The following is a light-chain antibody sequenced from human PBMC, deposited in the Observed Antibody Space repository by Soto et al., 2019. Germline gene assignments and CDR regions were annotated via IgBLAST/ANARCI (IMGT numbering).Light chain of an antibody. J-gene: IGLJ1*01. V-gene: IGLV2-14*01. Sequence: QSVLTQPASVSGSPGQSITISCTGTSSDVGGHNYVSWYQQHPGKAPKLMIYDVSNRPYGVSNRFSGSKSGNTASLTISGIQAEDEADYYCSSYTSSIPYVFGTGTKLTVL. CDR2: DVS. CDR1: SSDVGGHNY. CDR3: SSYTSSIPYV.